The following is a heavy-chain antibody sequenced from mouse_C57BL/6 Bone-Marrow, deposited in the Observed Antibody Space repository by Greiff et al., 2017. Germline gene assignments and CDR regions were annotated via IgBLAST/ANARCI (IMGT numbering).Heavy chain of an antibody. CDR3: ATGAWFAY. V-gene: IGHV1-54*01. J-gene: IGHJ3*01. CDR1: GYAFTNYL. CDR2: INPGSGGT. Sequence: QVQLQQPGAELVRPGTSVKVSCKASGYAFTNYLIEWVKQRPGQGLEWIGVINPGSGGTYYNEKFKGKATLPADKSSSTAYMQLSSLASEDSAVYFWATGAWFAYWGQGTLVTVSA.